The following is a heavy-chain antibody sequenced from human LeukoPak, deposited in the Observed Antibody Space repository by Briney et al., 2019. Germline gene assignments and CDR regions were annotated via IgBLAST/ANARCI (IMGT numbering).Heavy chain of an antibody. CDR3: AREGSTIFGVVIMTD. J-gene: IGHJ4*02. CDR1: GGSISSGSYY. D-gene: IGHD3-3*01. V-gene: IGHV4-61*02. CDR2: IYTSGST. Sequence: SETLSLTCTVSGGSISSGSYYWSWIRQPAGKGLEWIGRIYTSGSTNYNPSLKSRVTISVDTSKNQFSLKLSSVTAADTAVYYCAREGSTIFGVVIMTDRGQGTLVTVSS.